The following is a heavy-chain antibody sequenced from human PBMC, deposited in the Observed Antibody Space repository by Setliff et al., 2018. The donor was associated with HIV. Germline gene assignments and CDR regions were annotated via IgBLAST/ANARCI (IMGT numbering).Heavy chain of an antibody. D-gene: IGHD3-3*01. J-gene: IGHJ3*01. CDR2: ISAYNGNT. Sequence: ASVKVSCKASGYTSTNYGISWVRQAPGQGLEWLGWISAYNGNTNYVQKLQGRVTMTTDTSTDTAYMELRSLRSDDTAVYYCARGTKGVGYDFWSGYHNALDVWGQGTLVTVSS. CDR3: ARGTKGVGYDFWSGYHNALDV. V-gene: IGHV1-18*01. CDR1: GYTSTNYG.